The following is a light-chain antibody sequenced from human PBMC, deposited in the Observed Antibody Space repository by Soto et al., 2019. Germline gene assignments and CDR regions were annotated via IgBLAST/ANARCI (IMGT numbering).Light chain of an antibody. CDR3: QQYGSSGT. J-gene: IGKJ1*01. V-gene: IGKV3-20*01. CDR2: AAS. Sequence: EIVLTQSPGTLSLSPWERATLSCRASQSVSSSLAWYQQKPGQAPRLVIYAASTRATGIPDRFSGSVSGTDFTLTISRLEPEDFAVYYCQQYGSSGTFGQGTKVDI. CDR1: QSVSSS.